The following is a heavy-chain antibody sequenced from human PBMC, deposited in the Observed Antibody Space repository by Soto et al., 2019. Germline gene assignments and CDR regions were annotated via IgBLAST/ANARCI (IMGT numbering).Heavy chain of an antibody. CDR3: TTDPYIAVAGRGLRDYYYYYGMDV. Sequence: GSLRLSCAASGFTFSNAWMSWVRQAPGKGLEWVGRIKSKTDGGTTDYAAPVKGRFTISRDDSKNTLYLQMNSLKTEDTAVYYCTTDPYIAVAGRGLRDYYYYYGMDVWGQGTTVTVSS. CDR2: IKSKTDGGTT. J-gene: IGHJ6*02. V-gene: IGHV3-15*01. CDR1: GFTFSNAW. D-gene: IGHD6-19*01.